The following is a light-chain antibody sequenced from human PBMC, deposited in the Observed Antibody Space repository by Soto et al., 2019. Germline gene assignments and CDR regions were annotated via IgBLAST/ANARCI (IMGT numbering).Light chain of an antibody. V-gene: IGLV2-14*01. Sequence: QSALTQPASVSGSPGQSITISCTGTSSDVGGYNYVSWYQQQSGKAPKLMIHEVSNRPSGVSNRFSGSKSGNTASLTISGLQAEDEADYYCSSYTSSRAYVFGIWTKVTVL. J-gene: IGLJ1*01. CDR1: SSDVGGYNY. CDR3: SSYTSSRAYV. CDR2: EVS.